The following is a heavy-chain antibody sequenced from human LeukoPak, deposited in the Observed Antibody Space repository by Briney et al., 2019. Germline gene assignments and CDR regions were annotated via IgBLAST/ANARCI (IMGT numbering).Heavy chain of an antibody. CDR2: IFYSGST. V-gene: IGHV4-39*07. Sequence: SSETLSLTCTVSSGSISTSNYYWGWVRQPPGKALEWIGNIFYSGSTYYSPSLKSRVTISLDTSRNQFSLKLSSVTAADTAVYYCARVPPLPNYDFWSGYPPGYFDYWGQGTLVTVSS. CDR3: ARVPPLPNYDFWSGYPPGYFDY. CDR1: SGSISTSNYY. J-gene: IGHJ4*02. D-gene: IGHD3-3*01.